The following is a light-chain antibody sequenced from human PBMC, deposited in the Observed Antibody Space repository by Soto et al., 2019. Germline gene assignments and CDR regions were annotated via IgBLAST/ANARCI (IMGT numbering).Light chain of an antibody. Sequence: DIQMPPSPSTLSASVGESVTITGRARQSISIWLAWYQQKPGKAPRLLIYDASILESGAPSRFSGSGSGTEFTLTISSMQPDDFATYDCQQYNSYRTVGQGTKVDIK. CDR3: QQYNSYRT. CDR1: QSISIW. CDR2: DAS. V-gene: IGKV1-5*01. J-gene: IGKJ1*01.